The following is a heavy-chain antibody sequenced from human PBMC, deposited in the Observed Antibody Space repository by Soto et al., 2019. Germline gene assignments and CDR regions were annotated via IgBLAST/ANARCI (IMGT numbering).Heavy chain of an antibody. J-gene: IGHJ5*02. Sequence: VSVKVSCKASGYTFTSSGISWVRQAPGQGLEWMGWISAYNGNTNYAQKLQGRVTMTTDTSTSTAYMELRTLRSDDTAVYYCAQSYYDDTGFAVDPWGQGTLVTVSS. D-gene: IGHD3-22*01. CDR3: AQSYYDDTGFAVDP. V-gene: IGHV1-18*01. CDR1: GYTFTSSG. CDR2: ISAYNGNT.